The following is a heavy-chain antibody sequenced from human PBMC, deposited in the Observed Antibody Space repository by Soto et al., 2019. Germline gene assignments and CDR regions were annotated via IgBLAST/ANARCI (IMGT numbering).Heavy chain of an antibody. CDR2: INPSGGST. V-gene: IGHV1-46*03. CDR1: GYTFTSYY. J-gene: IGHJ4*02. CDR3: AREGSIAVAVLYYFDY. Sequence: ASVKVSCKASGYTFTSYYMHWVRQAPGQGLEWMGIINPSGGSTSYAQKFQGRVTMTKDTSTSTVYMELSSLRSEDTAVYYCAREGSIAVAVLYYFDYWGQGTLVTVSS. D-gene: IGHD6-19*01.